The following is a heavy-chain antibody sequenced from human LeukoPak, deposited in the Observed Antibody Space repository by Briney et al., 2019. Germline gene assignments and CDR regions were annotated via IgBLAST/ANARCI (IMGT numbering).Heavy chain of an antibody. D-gene: IGHD5-18*01. CDR1: SGSISSHY. CDR2: IYTSGST. Sequence: SETLSLTCTVSSGSISSHYWSWIRQPAGEGLEWIGCIYTSGSTNYNPSPKSQATMSVDTTKNKFSLKLSSVTAADTAVYYCARCSGTAMGPWYFDLWARGTLVTVPS. CDR3: ARCSGTAMGPWYFDL. V-gene: IGHV4-4*07. J-gene: IGHJ2*01.